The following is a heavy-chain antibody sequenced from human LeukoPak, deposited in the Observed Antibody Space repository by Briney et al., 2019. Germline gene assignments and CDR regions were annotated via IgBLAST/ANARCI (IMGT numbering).Heavy chain of an antibody. CDR2: IIPIFGTA. J-gene: IGHJ4*02. V-gene: IGHV1-69*05. CDR1: GGTFSGYA. CDR3: ARERGSGYRDFDY. Sequence: SVKVSCKASGGTFSGYAISWVRQAPGQGLEWMGGIIPIFGTANYAQKFQGRVTITTDESTSTAYMELSSLRSDDTAVYYCARERGSGYRDFDYWGQGTLVTVS. D-gene: IGHD3-22*01.